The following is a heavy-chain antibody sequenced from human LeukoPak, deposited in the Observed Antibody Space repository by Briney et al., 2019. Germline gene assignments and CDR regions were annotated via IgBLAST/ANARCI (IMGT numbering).Heavy chain of an antibody. Sequence: PGGSLRLSCAASGFTVSSNYMSWVRQAPGKGLEWVSVIYSGDNTYYADSVKGRFTISRDNSMNTLYLQMNSLRVDDTAVYYCAREQVVVGRGYYGMDVWGQGTTVTVSS. J-gene: IGHJ6*02. CDR2: IYSGDNT. D-gene: IGHD2-2*01. CDR1: GFTVSSNY. V-gene: IGHV3-66*01. CDR3: AREQVVVGRGYYGMDV.